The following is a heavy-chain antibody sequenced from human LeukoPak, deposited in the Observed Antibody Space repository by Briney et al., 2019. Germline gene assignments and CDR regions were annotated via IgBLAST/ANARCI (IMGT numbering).Heavy chain of an antibody. CDR2: IHYSGST. V-gene: IGHV4-59*01. J-gene: IGHJ3*02. D-gene: IGHD3-9*01. Sequence: PSETLSLTCTVSGGSISSYYWSWIRQPPGKGLEWIGYIHYSGSTNYKSSLKSRVTISVDTSKNQFSQKLRSVTAADTAVYYCARDTRGDILTGAHAFDIWGQGTMVTVSS. CDR1: GGSISSYY. CDR3: ARDTRGDILTGAHAFDI.